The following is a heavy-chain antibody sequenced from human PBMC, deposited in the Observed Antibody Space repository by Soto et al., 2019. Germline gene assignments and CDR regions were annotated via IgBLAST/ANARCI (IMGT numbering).Heavy chain of an antibody. CDR3: ARAYTYDFDH. V-gene: IGHV2-5*01. J-gene: IGHJ4*02. CDR2: VFWNDDK. Sequence: QITLKESGPTLVKPTQTLTLTCTFSGFSFDVSGVGVGWIRQPPGRALEWLGLVFWNDDKRYSPSLESRLTLTKDTSNNQVVLTVTNLDPGDTGTYYCARAYTYDFDHWGQGTLVTVSS. CDR1: GFSFDVSGVG. D-gene: IGHD2-21*01.